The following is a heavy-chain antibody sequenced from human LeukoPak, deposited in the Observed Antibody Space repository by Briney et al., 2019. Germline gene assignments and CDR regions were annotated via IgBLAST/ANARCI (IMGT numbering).Heavy chain of an antibody. V-gene: IGHV3-30*02. Sequence: GGSLRLSCAASGFIFRTYGMYWVREAPGKGLEWVAFIRHDGSIKNYADSVMGRSTISRDNSKNTLYLQMNSLRAEDTAVYYCAKDSLADIDYWGQGTLVTVSS. CDR2: IRHDGSIK. CDR1: GFIFRTYG. CDR3: AKDSLADIDY. J-gene: IGHJ4*02.